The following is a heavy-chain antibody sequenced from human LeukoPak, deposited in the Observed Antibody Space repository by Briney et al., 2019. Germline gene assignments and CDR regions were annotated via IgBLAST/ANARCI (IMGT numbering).Heavy chain of an antibody. Sequence: ASVKVSCKASGYTFTSYDINWVRQATGHGLEWMGWMNPNSGNTGYAQKFQGRVTMTRNTSISTAYMELSSLRSEDTAVYYCARVRYAWSITIFGAGPKRKDAFDIWGQGTMVTVSS. D-gene: IGHD3-3*01. J-gene: IGHJ3*02. CDR3: ARVRYAWSITIFGAGPKRKDAFDI. CDR2: MNPNSGNT. V-gene: IGHV1-8*01. CDR1: GYTFTSYD.